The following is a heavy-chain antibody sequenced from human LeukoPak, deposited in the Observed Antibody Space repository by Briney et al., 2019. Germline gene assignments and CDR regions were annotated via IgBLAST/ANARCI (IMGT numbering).Heavy chain of an antibody. D-gene: IGHD2-2*01. CDR2: INPDGSST. CDR1: GFIFSRNW. J-gene: IGHJ4*02. Sequence: GGSLRLSCAASGFIFSRNWMHWVRQAPGKGLVWVSRINPDGSSTDYADSVKGRFTISRDNAKNTLYLQMNSLRPEDTAVYYCAPQEDCSGTNCLCDYWGQGTLVTVSS. V-gene: IGHV3-74*01. CDR3: APQEDCSGTNCLCDY.